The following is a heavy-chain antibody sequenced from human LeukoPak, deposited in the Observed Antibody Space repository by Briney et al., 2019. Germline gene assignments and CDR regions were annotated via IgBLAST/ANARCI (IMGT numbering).Heavy chain of an antibody. Sequence: GGSLRLSCAASGFTFSSYAMSWVRQAPGKGLECISGFSGSGGSTYYADSVKGRFTISRDNSKNTLYMQMNSLRAGDTAVYYCAKDRLGAILYFDYWGQGTLVTVSS. CDR1: GFTFSSYA. V-gene: IGHV3-23*01. J-gene: IGHJ4*02. CDR2: FSGSGGST. CDR3: AKDRLGAILYFDY. D-gene: IGHD1-26*01.